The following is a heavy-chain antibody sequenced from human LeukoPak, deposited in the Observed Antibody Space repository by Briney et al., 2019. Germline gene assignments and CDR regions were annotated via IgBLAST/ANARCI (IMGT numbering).Heavy chain of an antibody. CDR3: AGTRYSSGWYPDY. CDR1: GFTFSSYG. D-gene: IGHD6-19*01. J-gene: IGHJ4*02. CDR2: ISYDGSNK. Sequence: PGRSLRLSCAASGFTFSSYGVHWVPQAPGKGLEWVAVISYDGSNKYYADSVKGRFTISRDNSKNTLYLQMNSLRAEDTAVYYCAGTRYSSGWYPDYWGQGTLVTVSS. V-gene: IGHV3-30*03.